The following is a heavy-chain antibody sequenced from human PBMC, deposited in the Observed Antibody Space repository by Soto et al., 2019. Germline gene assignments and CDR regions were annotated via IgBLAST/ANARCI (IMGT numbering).Heavy chain of an antibody. Sequence: SETLSLTCAVSGGSISSGGYSWSWIRQPPGKGLEGIGYIYHSGSIYYNPSLKSRVTISVDRSKNQFSLKLSSVTAADTAVYYCARHNGPLYVGYYYDMDVWGQGTTVTVSS. J-gene: IGHJ6*02. CDR2: IYHSGSI. CDR1: GGSISSGGYS. CDR3: ARHNGPLYVGYYYDMDV. D-gene: IGHD3-16*01. V-gene: IGHV4-30-2*01.